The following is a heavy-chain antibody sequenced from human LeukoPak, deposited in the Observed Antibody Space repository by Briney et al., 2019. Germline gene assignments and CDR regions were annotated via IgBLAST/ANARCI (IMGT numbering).Heavy chain of an antibody. CDR3: ARDGPGYCSSTSCYNRPFYYYYMDV. V-gene: IGHV1-69*13. CDR1: GGTFSSYA. Sequence: SVKVSCKASGGTFSSYAISWVRQAPGQGLEWMGGIIPIFGTANYAQKFQGRVTITADESTSTAYMELSSLRSEDTAVYYCARDGPGYCSSTSCYNRPFYYYYMDVWGKGTTVTVSS. CDR2: IIPIFGTA. J-gene: IGHJ6*03. D-gene: IGHD2-2*02.